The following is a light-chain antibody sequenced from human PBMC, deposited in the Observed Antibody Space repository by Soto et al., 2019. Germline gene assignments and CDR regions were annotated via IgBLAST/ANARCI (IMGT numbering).Light chain of an antibody. CDR1: QSVSSS. CDR2: DAA. J-gene: IGKJ1*01. Sequence: EIVSTQSPATLSLSPGERATLSCRASQSVSSSLAWYQQNPGQAPRLLIDDAANRATGIPARFSGSGSGTDFTLTSSSLQAEDVAVYYWQQDYSTPPWTFGQATKVDIK. V-gene: IGKV3-11*01. CDR3: QQDYSTPPWT.